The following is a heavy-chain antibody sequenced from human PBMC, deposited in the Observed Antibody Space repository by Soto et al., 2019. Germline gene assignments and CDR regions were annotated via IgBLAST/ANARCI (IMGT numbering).Heavy chain of an antibody. CDR2: INHSGST. V-gene: IGHV4-34*01. CDR1: GGSFSGSY. CDR3: ARGRAYSSSRLDY. Sequence: SETLSLTCAVYGGSFSGSYWSWIRQPPGKGLEWIGEINHSGSTNYNPPLKSRVTISVDTSKNQFSLKLSSVTAADTAVYYCARGRAYSSSRLDYWGQGTLVTVSS. D-gene: IGHD6-6*01. J-gene: IGHJ4*02.